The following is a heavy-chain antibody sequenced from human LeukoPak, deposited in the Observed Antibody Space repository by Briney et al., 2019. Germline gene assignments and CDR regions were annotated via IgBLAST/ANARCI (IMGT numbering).Heavy chain of an antibody. V-gene: IGHV1-69*05. J-gene: IGHJ4*01. CDR2: IIPIFGTA. CDR1: RGTFSSYA. Sequence: SVKDSCKASRGTFSSYAISWVRQAPGQGLEWMGGIIPIFGTANYAQKFQGRVTITTDESTSTAYMELSRVRSEDTAVYYCARGIYSSGWSYFDYWGHGSLVTVSS. D-gene: IGHD6-19*01. CDR3: ARGIYSSGWSYFDY.